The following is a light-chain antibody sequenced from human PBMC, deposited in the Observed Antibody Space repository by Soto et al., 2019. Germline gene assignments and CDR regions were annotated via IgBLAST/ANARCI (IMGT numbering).Light chain of an antibody. CDR1: SSDVGGYNY. CDR2: DVS. V-gene: IGLV2-14*03. CDR3: SIYTNSSTIV. Sequence: QSALTQPASVSGSPGQSITISCTGTSSDVGGYNYVSWYQHHPGKAPKLLIYDVSNRPSGVSNLFAGSKSGNTASLTISGIQAEDEADYYLSIYTNSSTIVFAGGTKLTVL. J-gene: IGLJ2*01.